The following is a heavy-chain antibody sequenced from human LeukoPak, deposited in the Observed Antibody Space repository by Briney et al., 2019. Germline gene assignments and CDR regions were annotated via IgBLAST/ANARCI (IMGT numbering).Heavy chain of an antibody. CDR3: AKDGTLWSGAYYFDH. Sequence: GGSLRLSCAASGFTFTNYAMSWVRQAPGKGLEWVSAISGSGSRTYYADSVKGRFTISRDNSKNTLSLQMSWLRAEGTAVYYCAKDGTLWSGAYYFDHWGQGTLVTVSS. CDR2: ISGSGSRT. V-gene: IGHV3-23*01. D-gene: IGHD3-10*02. CDR1: GFTFTNYA. J-gene: IGHJ4*02.